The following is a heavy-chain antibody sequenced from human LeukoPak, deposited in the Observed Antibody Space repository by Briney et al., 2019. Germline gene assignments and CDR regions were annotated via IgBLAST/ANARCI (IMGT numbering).Heavy chain of an antibody. V-gene: IGHV3-21*01. D-gene: IGHD6-13*01. Sequence: PGGSLRLSCAASGFTFSSYSMNWVRQAPGKGLEWVSSISSSSSYIYYADSVKGRFTISRDNAKTSLYLPMTSMRAEDTTVYYGARAGGYSSSHLIVYWGQGTLVTVSP. CDR3: ARAGGYSSSHLIVY. CDR2: ISSSSSYI. J-gene: IGHJ4*02. CDR1: GFTFSSYS.